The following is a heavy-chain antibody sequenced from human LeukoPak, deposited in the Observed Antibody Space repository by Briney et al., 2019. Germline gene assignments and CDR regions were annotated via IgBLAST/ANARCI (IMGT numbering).Heavy chain of an antibody. J-gene: IGHJ4*02. V-gene: IGHV3-21*01. Sequence: GGSLRLSCAASGFTFNYYAMNWVRQAPGKGLEWVSSISSSSSYIYYADSVKGRFTISRDNAKNSLYLQMNSLRAEDTAVYYCARVPQTEYYDFWSGDWGEPYWGQGTLVTVSS. CDR1: GFTFNYYA. CDR3: ARVPQTEYYDFWSGDWGEPY. D-gene: IGHD3-3*01. CDR2: ISSSSSYI.